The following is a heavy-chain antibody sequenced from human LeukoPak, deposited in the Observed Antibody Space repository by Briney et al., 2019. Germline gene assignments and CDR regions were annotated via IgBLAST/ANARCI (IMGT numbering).Heavy chain of an antibody. J-gene: IGHJ4*02. V-gene: IGHV4-59*01. CDR3: ARRRVAYPAFYFDY. CDR2: IYYTGST. D-gene: IGHD3-3*02. CDR1: GHSLTNYF. Sequence: PSETVSLTCTVSGHSLTNYFWSWLRPPPGKGRKWLGYIYYTGSTNYKPSLKSRVTTSVDTSTNQLSLRLRCLTATDTDVYYCARRRVAYPAFYFDYWGRGTLVTVSS.